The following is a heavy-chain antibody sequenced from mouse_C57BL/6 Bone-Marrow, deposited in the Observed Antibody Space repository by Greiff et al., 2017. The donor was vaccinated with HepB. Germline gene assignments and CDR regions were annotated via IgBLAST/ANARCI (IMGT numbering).Heavy chain of an antibody. CDR2: ISDGGSYT. CDR1: GFTFSSYA. D-gene: IGHD1-1*01. J-gene: IGHJ1*03. V-gene: IGHV5-4*01. Sequence: EVQRVESGGGLVKPGGSLKLSCAASGFTFSSYAMSWVRQTPEKRLEWVATISDGGSYTYYPDNVKGRFTISRDNAKNNLYLQMSHLKSEDTAMYYCARITTVVAPYWYFDVWGTGTTVTVSS. CDR3: ARITTVVAPYWYFDV.